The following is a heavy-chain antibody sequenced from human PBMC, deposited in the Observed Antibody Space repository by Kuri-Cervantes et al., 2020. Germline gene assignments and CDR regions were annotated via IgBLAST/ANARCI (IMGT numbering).Heavy chain of an antibody. CDR1: GFNFGDYW. CDR3: AKQRGFRTFNYYYYGMGV. Sequence: GESLKISCAASGFNFGDYWMAWVRQAPGQGLEWVATIKHDGSEKYYVDSLKGRFTISRDSAKNSLYLQMSSLRAEDTAVYYCAKQRGFRTFNYYYYGMGVWGQGTTVTVSS. J-gene: IGHJ6*02. CDR2: IKHDGSEK. D-gene: IGHD3-16*01. V-gene: IGHV3-7*01.